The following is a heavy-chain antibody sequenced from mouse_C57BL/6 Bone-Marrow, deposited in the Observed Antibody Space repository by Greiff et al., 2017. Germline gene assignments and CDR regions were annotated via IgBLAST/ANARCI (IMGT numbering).Heavy chain of an antibody. J-gene: IGHJ4*01. D-gene: IGHD1-1*01. CDR1: GFTFSDYG. Sequence: EVQVVESGGGLVKPGGSLKLSCAASGFTFSDYGMHWVRQAPEKGLEWVAYISSGSSTIYYADTVKGRFTISRDNAKNTLFLQMTSLRSEDTAMYYCANYYGSSYDAMDYWGQGTSVTVSS. CDR2: ISSGSSTI. V-gene: IGHV5-17*01. CDR3: ANYYGSSYDAMDY.